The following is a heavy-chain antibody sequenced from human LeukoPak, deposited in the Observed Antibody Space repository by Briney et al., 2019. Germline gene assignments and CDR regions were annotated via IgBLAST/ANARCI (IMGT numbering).Heavy chain of an antibody. V-gene: IGHV4-59*08. J-gene: IGHJ4*02. CDR1: GGSITSYY. CDR2: IYYSGST. CDR3: ARVAPTYYYDSSGYSDY. Sequence: SETLSLTCTVSGGSITSYYWSWIRQPPGKGLEWIGSIYYSGSTNYNPSLKSRVTISVDTSKNQFSLKLSSVTAADTAVYYCARVAPTYYYDSSGYSDYWGQGTLVTVSS. D-gene: IGHD3-22*01.